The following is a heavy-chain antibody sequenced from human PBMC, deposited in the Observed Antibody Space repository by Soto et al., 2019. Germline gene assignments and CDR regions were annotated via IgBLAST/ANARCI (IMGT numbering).Heavy chain of an antibody. CDR3: ARGDSSGYYYDDAFDI. CDR2: INPSGGST. J-gene: IGHJ3*02. CDR1: GYTFTSYY. D-gene: IGHD3-22*01. Sequence: QVQLVQSGAEVKKPGASVKVSCKASGYTFTSYYMHWVRQAPGQGLEWMGIINPSGGSTSYAQKFKGRVTMARDTSTSTVYMELSSLRSEDTAVYYCARGDSSGYYYDDAFDIWGQGPMVTVSS. V-gene: IGHV1-46*01.